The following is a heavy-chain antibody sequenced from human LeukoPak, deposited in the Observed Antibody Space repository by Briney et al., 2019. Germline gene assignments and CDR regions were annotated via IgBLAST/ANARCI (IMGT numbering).Heavy chain of an antibody. Sequence: GASVKVSCKASGYTFTSYGISWVRQAPGQGLEWMGWISAYNGNTNYAQKLQGRVTMTTDTSTSTAYMELRSLRSDDTAVYYCAREAPDYDSSGYYYGDYWGQGTLVTVSS. CDR3: AREAPDYDSSGYYYGDY. D-gene: IGHD3-22*01. V-gene: IGHV1-18*01. J-gene: IGHJ4*02. CDR2: ISAYNGNT. CDR1: GYTFTSYG.